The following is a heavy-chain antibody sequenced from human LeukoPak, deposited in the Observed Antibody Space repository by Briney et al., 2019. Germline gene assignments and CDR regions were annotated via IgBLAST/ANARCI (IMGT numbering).Heavy chain of an antibody. Sequence: ASVKVSCKASGYTFTGYYMHWVRQAPGQGLEWMGWINPNSGGTNYAQKFQGRVTMTRDTSISTAYMELSRLRSEDTAVYYCARVPRYCSGGSCYSGHDAFDIWGQGTMVTVSS. J-gene: IGHJ3*02. V-gene: IGHV1-2*02. CDR3: ARVPRYCSGGSCYSGHDAFDI. D-gene: IGHD2-15*01. CDR1: GYTFTGYY. CDR2: INPNSGGT.